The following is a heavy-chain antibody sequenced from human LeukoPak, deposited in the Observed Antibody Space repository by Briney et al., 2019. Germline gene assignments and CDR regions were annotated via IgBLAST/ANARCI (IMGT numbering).Heavy chain of an antibody. D-gene: IGHD1-7*01. CDR3: ASGGVTGTTASIRHYYYYYMDV. CDR1: GYTFTGYY. Sequence: GASVKVSCKASGYTFTGYYMHWVRQAPGQGREWMGWINPNSGGTNYAQKFQGRVTMPRDTSISTAYMELSRLRSDDTAVYYCASGGVTGTTASIRHYYYYYMDVWGKGTTVTVSS. V-gene: IGHV1-2*02. CDR2: INPNSGGT. J-gene: IGHJ6*03.